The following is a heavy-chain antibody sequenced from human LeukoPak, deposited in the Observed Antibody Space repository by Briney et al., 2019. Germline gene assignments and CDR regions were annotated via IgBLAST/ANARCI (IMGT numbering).Heavy chain of an antibody. D-gene: IGHD1-1*01. J-gene: IGHJ6*03. V-gene: IGHV3-13*01. Sequence: GGSLRLSCAASGFTFSSFDMHWVRQPTGQGLEWVSTIGTASDTYYSGSVEGRFPLSRDNDKKCLYLQMNSLTAGDTAVYYCARGPPRGKYYYMDVWGKGTTVTVSS. CDR2: IGTASDT. CDR3: ARGPPRGKYYYMDV. CDR1: GFTFSSFD.